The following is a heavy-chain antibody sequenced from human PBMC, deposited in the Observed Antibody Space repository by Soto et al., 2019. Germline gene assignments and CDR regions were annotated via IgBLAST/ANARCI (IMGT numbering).Heavy chain of an antibody. CDR2: IYYSGST. CDR3: ARSDGRY. J-gene: IGHJ4*02. CDR1: GGSISGGGYS. V-gene: IGHV4-61*08. Sequence: PSETLSLTCAVSGGSISGGGYSWSWIRQPPGKGLEWIGYIYYSGSTNYNPSLKSRVTISVDTSKNQFSLKLSSVTAADTAVYYCARSDGRYWGQGTLVTVSS.